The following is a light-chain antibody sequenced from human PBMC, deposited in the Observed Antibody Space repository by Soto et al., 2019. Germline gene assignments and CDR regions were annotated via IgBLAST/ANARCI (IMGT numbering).Light chain of an antibody. CDR1: SGDIGDYNY. J-gene: IGLJ2*01. CDR2: EVT. CDR3: SSYAGSNTVV. V-gene: IGLV2-8*01. Sequence: QSVLTQPPSASGSPGQSVTISCTGTSGDIGDYNYVSWYQQHPGRAPKLMIYEVTKRPSGVPDRFSGSTSGNTASLTVSGLQAEDEANYYCSSYAGSNTVVFGGGTKVTVL.